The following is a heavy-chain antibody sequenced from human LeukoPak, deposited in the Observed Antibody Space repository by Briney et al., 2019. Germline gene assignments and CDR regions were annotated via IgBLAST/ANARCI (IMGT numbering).Heavy chain of an antibody. Sequence: ASVKISCKGSGYSFTSYWIGWVRQMPGKGLEWMGIIYPGDSDTRYSPSFQGQVTISADKSISTAYLQWSSLKASDTAMYYCARGITIFGVVRGFDYWGQGTLVTVSS. V-gene: IGHV5-51*01. D-gene: IGHD3-3*01. J-gene: IGHJ4*02. CDR3: ARGITIFGVVRGFDY. CDR1: GYSFTSYW. CDR2: IYPGDSDT.